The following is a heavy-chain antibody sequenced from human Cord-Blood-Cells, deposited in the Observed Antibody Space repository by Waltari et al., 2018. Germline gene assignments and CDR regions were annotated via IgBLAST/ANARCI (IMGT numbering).Heavy chain of an antibody. CDR2: ISGSGGST. Sequence: EVQLLESGGGLVQPGGSLRLSCAASGFTFSSYAMSWVRQAPGKGLEWVSAISGSGGSTYYAESVKGRFTISRDNSKNTLYLQMNSLRAEDTAVYYCAKDHYYDSSGYYGWGQGTLVTVSS. CDR3: AKDHYYDSSGYYG. V-gene: IGHV3-23*01. D-gene: IGHD3-22*01. J-gene: IGHJ4*02. CDR1: GFTFSSYA.